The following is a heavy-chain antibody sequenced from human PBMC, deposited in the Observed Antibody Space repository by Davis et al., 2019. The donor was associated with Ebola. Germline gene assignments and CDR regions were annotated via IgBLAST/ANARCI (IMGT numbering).Heavy chain of an antibody. CDR1: GYTFTSYA. D-gene: IGHD3-3*01. J-gene: IGHJ5*02. CDR2: INAGNGNT. CDR3: ARDSRFWSGSNWFDP. Sequence: ASVKVSCKASGYTFTSYAMHWVRQAPGQRLEWMGWINAGNGNTKYSQKFQGRVTITRDTSASTAYMELSSLRSEDTAVYYCARDSRFWSGSNWFDPWGQGTLVTVSS. V-gene: IGHV1-3*01.